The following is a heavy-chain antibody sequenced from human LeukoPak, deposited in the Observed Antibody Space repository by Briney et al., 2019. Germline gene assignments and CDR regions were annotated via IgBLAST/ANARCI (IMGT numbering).Heavy chain of an antibody. J-gene: IGHJ4*02. CDR2: IKYSGST. V-gene: IGHV4-31*03. D-gene: IGHD3-16*02. CDR3: ARASRLGELSLGY. Sequence: SETLSLTCTVSGGSISSGDYYWSWIRQHPGKGLEWIGYIKYSGSTYYNPSLKSRLTISVDTFKNQFSLKLSSVTAADTAVYYCARASRLGELSLGYWGQGTLVTVSS. CDR1: GGSISSGDYY.